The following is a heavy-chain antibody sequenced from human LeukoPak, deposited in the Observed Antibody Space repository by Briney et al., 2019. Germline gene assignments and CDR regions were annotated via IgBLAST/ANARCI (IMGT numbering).Heavy chain of an antibody. V-gene: IGHV1-69*01. D-gene: IGHD5-24*01. CDR2: IIPIFRAT. Sequence: SVKVSCKPSGGTFSSYGVSWVRQAPGQGLEWMGGIIPIFRATNYAQRFRGRVTITADESTSTAYMELSSLKSEDTAVYYCARTQRAGYNVYYFDSWGQGTLVTVSS. J-gene: IGHJ4*02. CDR3: ARTQRAGYNVYYFDS. CDR1: GGTFSSYG.